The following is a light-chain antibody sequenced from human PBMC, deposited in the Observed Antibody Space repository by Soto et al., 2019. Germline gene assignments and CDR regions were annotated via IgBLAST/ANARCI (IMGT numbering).Light chain of an antibody. CDR3: QSADSSGLIG. V-gene: IGLV3-25*03. CDR1: ALPKQY. J-gene: IGLJ1*01. CDR2: KDS. Sequence: SYELTQPPSVSVSPGQTARITCSGDALPKQYAYWYQQKPGQAPVLVIYKDSERPSGIPERFSGSSSGTTVTLTISGVQAEDEADYYCQSADSSGLIGFGTGTKLTVL.